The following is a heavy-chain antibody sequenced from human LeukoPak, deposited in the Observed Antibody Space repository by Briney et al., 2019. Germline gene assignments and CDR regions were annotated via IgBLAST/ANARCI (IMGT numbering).Heavy chain of an antibody. CDR2: INHSGST. V-gene: IGHV4-34*01. CDR3: ARRRKLLRPHYYYYGMDV. Sequence: SETLSLTCAVYGGSFSGYYWSWIRQPPGKGLEWIGEINHSGSTNYNPSLKSRVTISVDTSKNQFSLKLSSVTAADTAVYYCARRRKLLRPHYYYYGMDVWGQGTTVTVSS. J-gene: IGHJ6*02. CDR1: GGSFSGYY. D-gene: IGHD3-16*01.